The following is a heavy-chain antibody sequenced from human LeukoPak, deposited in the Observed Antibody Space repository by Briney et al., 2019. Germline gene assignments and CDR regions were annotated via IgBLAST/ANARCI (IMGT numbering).Heavy chain of an antibody. D-gene: IGHD3-22*01. CDR3: ARDVGYYYDGSGIY. CDR2: IHSGGNT. V-gene: IGHV3-53*01. Sequence: GGALRLSCATSGFTFSDYYMSWVRQSPGKGLEWVSVIHSGGNTYYADSVKGRFTISRDNFKNTLYLQMDSLRAEDTAMYYCARDVGYYYDGSGIYWGQGTLVTVSS. CDR1: GFTFSDYY. J-gene: IGHJ4*02.